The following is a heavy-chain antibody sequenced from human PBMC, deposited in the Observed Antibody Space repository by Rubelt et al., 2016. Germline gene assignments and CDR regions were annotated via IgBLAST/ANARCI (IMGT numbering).Heavy chain of an antibody. Sequence: FTFSSYAMHWVRQAPGKGLEWVAVISYAGSNKYYADSVKGRFTISRDNSKNTLYLQMNSLRAEDTAVYYCARSGGWFGADYWGQGTLVTVSS. CDR1: FTFSSYA. J-gene: IGHJ4*02. V-gene: IGHV3-30*04. CDR2: ISYAGSNK. CDR3: ARSGGWFGADY. D-gene: IGHD3-10*01.